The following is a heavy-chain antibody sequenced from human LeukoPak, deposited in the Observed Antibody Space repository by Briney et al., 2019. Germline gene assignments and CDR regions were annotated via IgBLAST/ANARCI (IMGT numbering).Heavy chain of an antibody. J-gene: IGHJ5*02. D-gene: IGHD6-13*01. Sequence: PGGSLRLSCAASGFTFSSYWMHWVRQAPGKGLVWVSRINTDGSSTSYADSVKGRFTIFRDNAKNTLYLQMNSLRAEDTAVYYCARESGIAAALDLWGQGTLVTVSS. CDR2: INTDGSST. CDR3: ARESGIAAALDL. CDR1: GFTFSSYW. V-gene: IGHV3-74*01.